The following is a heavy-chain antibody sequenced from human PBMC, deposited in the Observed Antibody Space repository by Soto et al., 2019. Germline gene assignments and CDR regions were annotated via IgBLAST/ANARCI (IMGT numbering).Heavy chain of an antibody. J-gene: IGHJ5*02. CDR2: TYPGDSDT. CDR3: ARLGGGEDIVVVPAAIGMPANWFDP. Sequence: PGESLKISCKGSGYSFTSYWIGWVRQMPGKGLEWMGITYPGDSDTRYSPSFQGQVTISADKSISTAYLQWSSLKASDTAMYYCARLGGGEDIVVVPAAIGMPANWFDPWGQGTLVTVSS. CDR1: GYSFTSYW. V-gene: IGHV5-51*01. D-gene: IGHD2-2*02.